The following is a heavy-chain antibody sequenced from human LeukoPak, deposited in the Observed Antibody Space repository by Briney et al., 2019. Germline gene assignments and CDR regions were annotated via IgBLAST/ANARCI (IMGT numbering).Heavy chain of an antibody. CDR3: ARGGHSYGFDY. CDR2: INHSGST. CDR1: GGSFSGYY. J-gene: IGHJ4*02. Sequence: SETLSLTCAVYGGSFSGYYWSWIRQPPGKGLEWIGEINHSGSTSYNPSLKSRVTISVDTSKNQFSLKLSSVTAADTAVYYCARGGHSYGFDYWGQGTLVTVSS. V-gene: IGHV4-34*01. D-gene: IGHD5-18*01.